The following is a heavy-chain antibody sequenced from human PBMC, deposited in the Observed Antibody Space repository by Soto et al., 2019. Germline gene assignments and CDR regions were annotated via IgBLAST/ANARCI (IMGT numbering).Heavy chain of an antibody. J-gene: IGHJ4*02. Sequence: QVQLQQWGAGLLKPSETLSLTCAVYGGSFRGYYWSWIRQPPGKGLEWIGEINHSGSTNYNPSLKSRVTISVDTYKNQFSLNLSSVTAANTDVYCCGRGGRNDCISTSCYNDSQDYWGQGTPVTVSS. V-gene: IGHV4-34*01. CDR2: INHSGST. CDR1: GGSFRGYY. CDR3: GRGGRNDCISTSCYNDSQDY. D-gene: IGHD2-2*02.